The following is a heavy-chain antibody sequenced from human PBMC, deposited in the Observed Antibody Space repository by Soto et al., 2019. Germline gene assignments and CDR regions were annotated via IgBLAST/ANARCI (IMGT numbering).Heavy chain of an antibody. V-gene: IGHV1-2*04. CDR2: INPNSGGT. D-gene: IGHD6-19*01. CDR3: ASSPGIAVAGTPRGAFDI. J-gene: IGHJ3*02. Sequence: ASVKVSCKASGYTFTGYYMHWVRQAPGQGLEWMGWINPNSGGTNYAQKFQGWVTMTRDTSISTAYMEPSRLRSDDTAVYYCASSPGIAVAGTPRGAFDIWGQGTMVTVSS. CDR1: GYTFTGYY.